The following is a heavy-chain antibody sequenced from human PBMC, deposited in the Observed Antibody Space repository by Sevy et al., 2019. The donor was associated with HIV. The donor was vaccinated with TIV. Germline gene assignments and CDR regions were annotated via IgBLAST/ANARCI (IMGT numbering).Heavy chain of an antibody. CDR3: ARAPPVRSGDDSLNWLDP. Sequence: SETLSLTCTVSGGSISAYYWSWIRQPPGKGLEYIGDIYYTGSTHYNPSLKSRVTISVDTSKNQFSLKLRSVTAVDTAVYYCARAPPVRSGDDSLNWLDPWGQGILVTVSS. J-gene: IGHJ5*02. CDR1: GGSISAYY. V-gene: IGHV4-59*01. CDR2: IYYTGST. D-gene: IGHD5-12*01.